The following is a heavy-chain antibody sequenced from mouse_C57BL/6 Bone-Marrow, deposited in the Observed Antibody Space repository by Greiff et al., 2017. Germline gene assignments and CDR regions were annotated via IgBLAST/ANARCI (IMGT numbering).Heavy chain of an antibody. J-gene: IGHJ4*01. Sequence: EVQLQQSGAELVRPGASVKLSCTASGFNIKDYYMHWVKQRPEQGLEWIGRIDPEDGDTEYAPKFQGKATMTADTSSHTVYLQLSSLTSEDTAVYYCTTGLSYAMDYWGQGTSVTVSS. V-gene: IGHV14-1*01. D-gene: IGHD3-3*01. CDR2: IDPEDGDT. CDR3: TTGLSYAMDY. CDR1: GFNIKDYY.